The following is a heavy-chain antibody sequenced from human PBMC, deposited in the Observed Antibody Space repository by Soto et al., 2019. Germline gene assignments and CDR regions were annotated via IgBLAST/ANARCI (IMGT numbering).Heavy chain of an antibody. Sequence: QVQLVQSGAEVKKPGASVKVSCKASGYTYTNYGITWVRQVPGQGLEWVGWLSPYNGNTNYAQKLLDRVTMTTDTSTGTAYMELRSLRSDDTALYYCVRGEAASGLIDLFDPWGQGSLVTVSS. J-gene: IGHJ5*02. D-gene: IGHD6-13*01. CDR2: LSPYNGNT. V-gene: IGHV1-18*01. CDR1: GYTYTNYG. CDR3: VRGEAASGLIDLFDP.